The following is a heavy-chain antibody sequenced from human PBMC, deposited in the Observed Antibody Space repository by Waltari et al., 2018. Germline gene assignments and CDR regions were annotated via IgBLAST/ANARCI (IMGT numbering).Heavy chain of an antibody. V-gene: IGHV1-2*06. J-gene: IGHJ4*02. CDR1: GYTLTGYH. CDR2: VSPNNEGT. D-gene: IGHD3-10*01. Sequence: QVQLVQSGAEVKKPGDSVKVSCKASGYTLTGYHMHWVRQAPGQGLGWAGRVSPNNEGTHVPQRFRGRVIMTRDTSTTTGYMELRGLTSDDTAIYYCAREWADGSGAFDFWGQGTLVTVSS. CDR3: AREWADGSGAFDF.